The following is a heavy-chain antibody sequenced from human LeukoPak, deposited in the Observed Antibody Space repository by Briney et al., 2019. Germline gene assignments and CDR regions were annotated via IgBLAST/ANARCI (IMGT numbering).Heavy chain of an antibody. D-gene: IGHD3-22*01. CDR1: GYSFTNYW. CDR2: IYPGDSDT. J-gene: IGHJ4*02. Sequence: GESLKISCKGSGYSFTNYWIGWVRQMPGKGLEWMGIIYPGDSDTRYSPSFQGQVTISADKSISTAYLQWSSLKASDTAMYYCARRGYYDSSGYDYWGQGTLVTVSS. CDR3: ARRGYYDSSGYDY. V-gene: IGHV5-51*01.